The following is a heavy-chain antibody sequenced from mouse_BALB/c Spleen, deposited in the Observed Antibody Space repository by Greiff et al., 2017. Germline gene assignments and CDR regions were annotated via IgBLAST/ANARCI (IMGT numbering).Heavy chain of an antibody. D-gene: IGHD2-1*01. V-gene: IGHV3-6*02. Sequence: VQLQQSGPGLVKPSQSLSLTCSVTGYSITSGYYWNWIRQFPGNKLEWMGYISYDGSNNYNPSLKNRISITRDTSKNQFFLKLNSVTTEDTATYYCARDGDYGNYVDWGQGTTLTVSS. CDR3: ARDGDYGNYVD. J-gene: IGHJ2*01. CDR2: ISYDGSN. CDR1: GYSITSGYY.